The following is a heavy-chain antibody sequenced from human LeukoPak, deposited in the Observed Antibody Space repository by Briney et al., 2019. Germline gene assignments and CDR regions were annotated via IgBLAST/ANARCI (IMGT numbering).Heavy chain of an antibody. V-gene: IGHV1-69*05. CDR2: IIPIFGTA. J-gene: IGHJ4*02. CDR3: ARARKRYSSSWYLDY. Sequence: SVKVSCKASGGTFSSYAISWVRQAPGQGLEWMGRIIPIFGTANYAQKFQGRVTITTDESTSTAYMELSSLRSEDTAVYYCARARKRYSSSWYLDYWGQGTLVTVSS. CDR1: GGTFSSYA. D-gene: IGHD6-13*01.